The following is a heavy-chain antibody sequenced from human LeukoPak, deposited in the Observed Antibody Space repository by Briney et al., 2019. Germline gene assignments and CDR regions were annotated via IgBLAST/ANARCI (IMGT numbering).Heavy chain of an antibody. CDR3: ARDFWSGYYTPPPYYMDV. J-gene: IGHJ6*03. CDR2: ISSSSSYI. D-gene: IGHD3-3*01. CDR1: GFTFSSYA. V-gene: IGHV3-21*01. Sequence: GGSLRLSCAASGFTFSSYAMSWVRQAPGKGLEWVSSISSSSSYIYYADSVKGRFTISRDNAKNSLYLQMNSLRAEDTAVYYCARDFWSGYYTPPPYYMDVWGKGTTVTVSS.